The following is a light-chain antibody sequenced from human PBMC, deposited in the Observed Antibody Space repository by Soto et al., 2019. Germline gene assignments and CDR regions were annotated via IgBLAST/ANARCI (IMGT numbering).Light chain of an antibody. CDR3: QQYDKWPRT. CDR1: QSISSN. Sequence: ETVMTQSPATLSVSPGERATLSCRASQSISSNLAWYQQKPGQAPRLLMFRTSTRATGVPARFSGSGSGTEFTLTISNLQSEDFAVYHCQQYDKWPRTFGQGTKVDIK. V-gene: IGKV3-15*01. CDR2: RTS. J-gene: IGKJ1*01.